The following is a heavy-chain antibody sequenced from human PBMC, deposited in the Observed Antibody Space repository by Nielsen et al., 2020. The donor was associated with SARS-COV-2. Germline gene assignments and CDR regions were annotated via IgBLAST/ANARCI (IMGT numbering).Heavy chain of an antibody. J-gene: IGHJ5*02. CDR3: ARPITFSGIDSSSWTYNWFDP. Sequence: WVRQAPGQRLEWMGWINAGNGNTKYSQKFQGRVTITRDTSASTAYMELSSLRSEDTAVYYCARPITFSGIDSSSWTYNWFDPWGQGTLVTVSS. V-gene: IGHV1-3*01. CDR2: INAGNGNT. D-gene: IGHD6-13*01.